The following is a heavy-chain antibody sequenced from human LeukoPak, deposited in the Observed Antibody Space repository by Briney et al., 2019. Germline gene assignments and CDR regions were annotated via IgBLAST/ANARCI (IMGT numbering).Heavy chain of an antibody. V-gene: IGHV1-69*04. CDR3: LLWSGYRGFDP. D-gene: IGHD3-3*01. J-gene: IGHJ5*02. CDR2: IIPILGIA. Sequence: GSSVKVSCKASGGTFSSYAISWVRQAPGQGLEWMGRIIPILGIANYAQKFQGRVTITADKSTSTAYMELSSLRSEDTAAYYCLLWSGYRGFDPWGQGTLVTVSS. CDR1: GGTFSSYA.